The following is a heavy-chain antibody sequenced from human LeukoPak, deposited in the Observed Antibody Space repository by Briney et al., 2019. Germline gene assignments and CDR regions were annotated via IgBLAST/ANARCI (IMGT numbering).Heavy chain of an antibody. D-gene: IGHD4-17*01. CDR1: GGTFSSYA. V-gene: IGHV1-69*13. CDR2: IIPIFGTA. J-gene: IGHJ5*02. Sequence: SVKVSCKASGGTFSSYAISWVRQAPGQGLEWMGGIIPIFGTANYAQKFQGRVTITADESTSTAYMELSSLRSEDTAAYYCARWARYGDLNWFDPWGQGTLVTVSS. CDR3: ARWARYGDLNWFDP.